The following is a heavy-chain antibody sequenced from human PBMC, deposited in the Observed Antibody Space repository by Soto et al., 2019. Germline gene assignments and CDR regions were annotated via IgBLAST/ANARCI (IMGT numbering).Heavy chain of an antibody. CDR1: GYTSTSYG. D-gene: IGHD2-15*01. CDR3: ARDPGEDSYYYYGMDV. CDR2: ISAYNGNT. Sequence: ASVKVSCKASGYTSTSYGISWVRQAPGQGLEWMGWISAYNGNTNYAQKLQGRVTMTTDTSTSTAYMELRSLRSDDTAVYYCARDPGEDSYYYYGMDVWGQGTTVTVSS. J-gene: IGHJ6*02. V-gene: IGHV1-18*01.